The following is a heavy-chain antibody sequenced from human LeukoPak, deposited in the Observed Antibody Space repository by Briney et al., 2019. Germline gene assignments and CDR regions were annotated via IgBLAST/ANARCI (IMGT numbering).Heavy chain of an antibody. V-gene: IGHV3-49*03. J-gene: IGHJ4*02. CDR1: GFTFGDYL. Sequence: GGSLRLSCTASGFTFGDYLMSWFRQAPGKGLEWVGFISGGTTEYAASVKGRFTISRDDSTSIAYLQMNSLTTEDTAVYYCSRGSGWLSVYWGQGTLVTVSS. D-gene: IGHD6-19*01. CDR3: SRGSGWLSVY. CDR2: ISGGTT.